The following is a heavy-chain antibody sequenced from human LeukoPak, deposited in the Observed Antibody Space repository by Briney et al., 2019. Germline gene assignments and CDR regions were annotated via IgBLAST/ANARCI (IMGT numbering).Heavy chain of an antibody. CDR2: IKSDGSTT. V-gene: IGHV3-74*01. J-gene: IGHJ4*02. Sequence: GGSLRLSCAASGFSFSSYWMHWVRQAPGTGLVWVSRIKSDGSTTNYADFVKGRFTISRDNAKNTLYLQMNSLRAEDTAVYYCARAADHHGGFDYWGPGTLVTVSS. D-gene: IGHD3-16*01. CDR3: ARAADHHGGFDY. CDR1: GFSFSSYW.